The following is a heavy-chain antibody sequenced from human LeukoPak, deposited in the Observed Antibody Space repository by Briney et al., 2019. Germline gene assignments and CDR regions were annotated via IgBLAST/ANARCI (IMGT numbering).Heavy chain of an antibody. CDR2: IYYSGST. D-gene: IGHD2-15*01. J-gene: IGHJ4*02. Sequence: SETLSLTCTVSGGSISSSSYYWGWIRQPPGKGLEWIGSIYYSGSTYYNPSLKSRVTISVDTSKNQFSLKLSSVTAADTAVYYCANGPPPPYCSGGSCWGNWGQGTLVTVSS. CDR1: GGSISSSSYY. V-gene: IGHV4-39*07. CDR3: ANGPPPPYCSGGSCWGN.